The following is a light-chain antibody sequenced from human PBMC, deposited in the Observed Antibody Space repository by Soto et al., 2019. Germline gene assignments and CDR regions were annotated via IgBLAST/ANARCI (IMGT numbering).Light chain of an antibody. V-gene: IGKV3-20*01. CDR2: GAS. J-gene: IGKJ1*01. CDR3: QQYDSSPRT. CDR1: QSVSSSF. Sequence: IMLTQSPGTLSLSPGERATLSCRASQSVSSSFLAWYQQKPGQAPRLLIYGASDRATGIPDRFRGSGSGPDFTLTITRLEPEDFAVYYCQQYDSSPRTSGQGTKVDIK.